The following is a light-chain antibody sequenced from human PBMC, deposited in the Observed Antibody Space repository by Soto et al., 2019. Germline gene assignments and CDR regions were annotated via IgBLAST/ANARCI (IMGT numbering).Light chain of an antibody. CDR1: SSNIGSNY. Sequence: QSVLTQPPSASGTPGQRVTISCSGSSSNIGSNYVYWYQQLPGTAPKLLIYSNNQRPSGVPDRFSGSKSGTSASLAISGPRSEDEADYYCAAWDDSLSGYVFGTGTRSPS. V-gene: IGLV1-47*02. CDR2: SNN. J-gene: IGLJ1*01. CDR3: AAWDDSLSGYV.